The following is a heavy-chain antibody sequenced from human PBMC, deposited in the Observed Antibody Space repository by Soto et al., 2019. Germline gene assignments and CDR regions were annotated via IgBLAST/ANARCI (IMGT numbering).Heavy chain of an antibody. J-gene: IGHJ4*02. D-gene: IGHD2-15*01. V-gene: IGHV2-5*02. Sequence: QVTLKESGPTLVKPTQTLTLTCTFSGFSLTASGVGVGWIRQPPGKALAWLALIYLDGDQYYNSSLKSRVTITRDTSKNQVVLTMTNMDPVDTATYYCARCGPEGSFEHWGQGTLVTVSS. CDR1: GFSLTASGVG. CDR2: IYLDGDQ. CDR3: ARCGPEGSFEH.